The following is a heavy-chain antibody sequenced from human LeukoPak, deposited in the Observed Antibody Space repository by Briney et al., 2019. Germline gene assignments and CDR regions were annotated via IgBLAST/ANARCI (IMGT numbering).Heavy chain of an antibody. CDR3: ASFSRGYDARNFDY. J-gene: IGHJ4*02. D-gene: IGHD5-12*01. V-gene: IGHV1-2*02. Sequence: ASVKVSCKASGYTFTVYYMHWVRQAPGQGLEWMGWINPNSGGTNYAQKFQGRVTMTRDTSISTAYMELSRLRSDDTAVYYCASFSRGYDARNFDYWGQGTLVTVSS. CDR1: GYTFTVYY. CDR2: INPNSGGT.